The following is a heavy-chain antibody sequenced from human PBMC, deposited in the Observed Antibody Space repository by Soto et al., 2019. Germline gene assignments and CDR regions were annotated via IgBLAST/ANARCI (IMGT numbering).Heavy chain of an antibody. V-gene: IGHV4-59*08. CDR1: GGSISSYY. D-gene: IGHD3-9*01. J-gene: IGHJ4*02. CDR3: ARSNYDILTGYSDY. CDR2: IYYSGST. Sequence: SETLSLTCTVSGGSISSYYWSWIRQPPGKGLEWIGYIYYSGSTNYNPSLKSRVTISVDTSKNQFSLKLSSVTAADTAVYYCARSNYDILTGYSDYWGQGTLVTVSS.